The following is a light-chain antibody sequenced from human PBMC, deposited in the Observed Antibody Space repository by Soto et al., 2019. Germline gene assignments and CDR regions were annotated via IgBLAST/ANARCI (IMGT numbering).Light chain of an antibody. J-gene: IGKJ1*01. CDR3: PHLNSYPWT. Sequence: IQMTQSPSTLSASVGGRVTIPCRARKCISSRLAWYQQKPGKAPNLLINKASSLDSGVPSRFSGSGSGTDFPLTTSSLQPDDFPTYYSPHLNSYPWTTGPGTKVDI. CDR1: KCISSR. V-gene: IGKV1-5*03. CDR2: KAS.